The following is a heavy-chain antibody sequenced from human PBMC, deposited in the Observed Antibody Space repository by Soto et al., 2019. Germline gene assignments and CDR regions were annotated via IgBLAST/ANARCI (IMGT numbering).Heavy chain of an antibody. D-gene: IGHD2-2*03. Sequence: SETLSLTCTVSGDSVSTKSYSWGWIRQSPGKGLEWIGTIYSSGNTYYNPSLLSRVTISVDTSKNEFSLRLSSVTAADTAVYYCAIFNGYFISTNCHGYYGMDVGSQGPTVPFPS. J-gene: IGHJ6*02. V-gene: IGHV4-39*01. CDR3: AIFNGYFISTNCHGYYGMDV. CDR1: GDSVSTKSYS. CDR2: IYSSGNT.